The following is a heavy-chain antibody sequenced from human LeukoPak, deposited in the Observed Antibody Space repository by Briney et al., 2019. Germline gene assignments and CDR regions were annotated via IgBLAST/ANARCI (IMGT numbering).Heavy chain of an antibody. Sequence: ASVKVSCKASGGTFSSHATSWVRQAPGQGLEWMGWISAYNGNTNYAQKLQGRVTMTTDTSTSTAYTELRSLRSDDTAVYYCERVTTVVTNYYYSMDVWGQGTTVTVSS. V-gene: IGHV1-18*01. CDR3: ERVTTVVTNYYYSMDV. CDR2: ISAYNGNT. D-gene: IGHD4-23*01. CDR1: GGTFSSHA. J-gene: IGHJ6*02.